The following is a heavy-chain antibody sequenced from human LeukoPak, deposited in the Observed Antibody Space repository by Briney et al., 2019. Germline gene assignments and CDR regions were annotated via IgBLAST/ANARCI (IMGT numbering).Heavy chain of an antibody. J-gene: IGHJ6*02. D-gene: IGHD3-10*01. Sequence: SVKVSCKASGGTFSSYAISWVRQAPGQGLEWMGRIIPILGIANYAQKFQGRVTITADKSTSTAYMELSRLRSDDTAVYYCAREYGSGTLGASYYYYYGMDVWGQGTTVTVSS. CDR1: GGTFSSYA. CDR2: IIPILGIA. V-gene: IGHV1-69*04. CDR3: AREYGSGTLGASYYYYYGMDV.